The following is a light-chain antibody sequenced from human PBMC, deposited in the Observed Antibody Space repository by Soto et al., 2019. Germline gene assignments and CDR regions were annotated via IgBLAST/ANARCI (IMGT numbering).Light chain of an antibody. CDR2: KAS. CDR1: QTVNSW. J-gene: IGKJ4*01. V-gene: IGKV1-5*03. Sequence: DIQMTQSPSTLSASVGDRVTITCRASQTVNSWLAWYQQKPGEAPKLLVYKASTLQSGVPSRFSGSGSGTEFTLTISCLQLDDFATYYCQQYNSYSALTFGGGTKVESK. CDR3: QQYNSYSALT.